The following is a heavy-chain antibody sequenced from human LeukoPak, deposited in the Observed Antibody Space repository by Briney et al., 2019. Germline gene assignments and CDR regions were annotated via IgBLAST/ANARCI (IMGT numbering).Heavy chain of an antibody. Sequence: SQTLSLTCAISGDSVSSNSAAWNWIRQSPSRGLEWLGRTYYRSKWYNDYAVSVKSRITINLDTSKNQFSLQLNSVTPEDTAVYYCARDQNYYDSSGYQASDALDIWGQGTMVTVYS. D-gene: IGHD3-22*01. J-gene: IGHJ3*02. CDR2: TYYRSKWYN. CDR1: GDSVSSNSAA. V-gene: IGHV6-1*01. CDR3: ARDQNYYDSSGYQASDALDI.